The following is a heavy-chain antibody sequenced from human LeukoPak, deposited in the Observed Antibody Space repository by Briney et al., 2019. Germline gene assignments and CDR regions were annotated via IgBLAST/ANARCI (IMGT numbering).Heavy chain of an antibody. CDR1: GFTFGSHV. V-gene: IGHV3-33*06. Sequence: GRSLRLSCAASGFTFGSHVMNWVRQAPGKGPEWVAVIWFDGSNKYYADSVKGRFTISRDNSKNTLYLQMNSLRAEDTAVYYCAKGPYSSNSYYYYGMDVWGQGTTVTVSS. D-gene: IGHD6-19*01. CDR3: AKGPYSSNSYYYYGMDV. CDR2: IWFDGSNK. J-gene: IGHJ6*02.